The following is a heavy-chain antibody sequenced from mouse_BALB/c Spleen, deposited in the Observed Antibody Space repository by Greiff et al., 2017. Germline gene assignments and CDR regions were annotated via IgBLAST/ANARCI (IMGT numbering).Heavy chain of an antibody. J-gene: IGHJ2*01. Sequence: VQLVESGAELVRPGASVKLSCKASGYTFTSYWINWVKQRPGQGLEWIGNIYPSDSYTNYNQKFKDKATLTVDKSSSTAYMQLSSPTSEDSAVYYCTRRKDGYYRLFDYWGQGTTLTVSS. V-gene: IGHV1-69*02. CDR2: IYPSDSYT. D-gene: IGHD2-3*01. CDR1: GYTFTSYW. CDR3: TRRKDGYYRLFDY.